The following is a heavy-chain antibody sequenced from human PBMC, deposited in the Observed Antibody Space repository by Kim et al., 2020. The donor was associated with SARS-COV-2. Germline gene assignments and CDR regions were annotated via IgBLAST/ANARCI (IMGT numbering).Heavy chain of an antibody. CDR2: KEEGSEK. V-gene: IGHV3-7*01. Sequence: KEEGSEKYYVDSVKGRFTISRDNPKKSLYLQMNSPRAEDTGVYYCARAAIGGQGTLVTVSS. CDR3: ARAAI. J-gene: IGHJ3*02.